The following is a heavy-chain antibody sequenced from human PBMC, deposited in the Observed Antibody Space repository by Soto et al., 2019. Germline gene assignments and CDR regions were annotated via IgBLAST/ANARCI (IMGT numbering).Heavy chain of an antibody. CDR2: ISYDGSNK. J-gene: IGHJ6*02. V-gene: IGHV3-30-3*01. D-gene: IGHD2-8*01. CDR3: ARVTMVYAIYYYGRDV. Sequence: PGGSLRLSCAASGFTFSSYAMHWVRQAPGKGLEWVAVISYDGSNKYYADSVKGRFTISRDNSKNTLYLQMNSLRAEDTAVYYFARVTMVYAIYYYGRDVWGQGTTGTVS. CDR1: GFTFSSYA.